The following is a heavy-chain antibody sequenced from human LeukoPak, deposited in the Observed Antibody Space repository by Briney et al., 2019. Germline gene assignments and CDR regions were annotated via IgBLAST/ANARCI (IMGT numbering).Heavy chain of an antibody. CDR1: GFTFSSYE. J-gene: IGHJ5*02. CDR3: ARGGEGDYVFDP. Sequence: GGSLRLSCAASGFTFSSYEMHWVRQATGKGLEWVSGIGTAGDTYYPGSVKGRFTISRENAKNSLYLQMNSLRAGDTAVYYCARGGEGDYVFDPWGQGTLVTVSS. V-gene: IGHV3-13*01. D-gene: IGHD4-17*01. CDR2: IGTAGDT.